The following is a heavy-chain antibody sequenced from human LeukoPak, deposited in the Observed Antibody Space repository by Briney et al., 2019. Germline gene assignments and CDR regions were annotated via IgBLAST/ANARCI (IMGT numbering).Heavy chain of an antibody. J-gene: IGHJ4*02. V-gene: IGHV3-23*01. CDR3: AKGNWLEFDY. D-gene: IGHD1-1*01. Sequence: PGGSLRLSCAASGFTFSSYWMSWVRQAPGKGLEWVSAIDGSGGITYYADSVKGRFTISRDNSKNTLYLQMNSLRVEATAVYYCAKGNWLEFDYWGQGTLVTVSS. CDR2: IDGSGGIT. CDR1: GFTFSSYW.